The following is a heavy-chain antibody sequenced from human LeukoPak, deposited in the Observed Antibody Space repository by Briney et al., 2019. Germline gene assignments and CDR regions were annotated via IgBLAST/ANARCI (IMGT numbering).Heavy chain of an antibody. D-gene: IGHD4-11*01. V-gene: IGHV3-7*01. Sequence: PGGSPRLSCAASGFTFSSYWMSWVRQAPGKGLEWVANIKQDGSEKYYVDSVKGRFTISRDNAKNSLYLQMNSLRAEDTAVYYCARKGVTSDDHFYMDVWGKGTTVTASS. J-gene: IGHJ6*03. CDR1: GFTFSSYW. CDR2: IKQDGSEK. CDR3: ARKGVTSDDHFYMDV.